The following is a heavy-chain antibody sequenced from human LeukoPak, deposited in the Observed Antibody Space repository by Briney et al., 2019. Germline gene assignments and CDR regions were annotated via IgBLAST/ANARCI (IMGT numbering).Heavy chain of an antibody. D-gene: IGHD3-22*01. J-gene: IGHJ4*02. CDR2: INHSGST. V-gene: IGHV4-34*01. Sequence: SETLSLTCFVYGGSFSGYYWSWIRQPPGKGLEWIGEINHSGSTNYNPSLKSRVTISVDTSKNQFSLKLSSVTAADTAVYYCARVKRITMIVVVTKEYYFDYWGQGTLVTVSS. CDR1: GGSFSGYY. CDR3: ARVKRITMIVVVTKEYYFDY.